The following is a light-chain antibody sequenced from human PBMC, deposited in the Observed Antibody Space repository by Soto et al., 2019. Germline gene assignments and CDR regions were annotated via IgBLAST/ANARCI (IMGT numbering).Light chain of an antibody. CDR1: QSVSSN. J-gene: IGKJ1*01. V-gene: IGKV3-15*01. Sequence: EIVMTQAPATLSVSPGERATLSCRASQSVSSNLAWYQQNPGQAPRLLIYGAYTRATGIPARFSGSGSGTDFTLTISRLEPEDFAVYYCQQYGSSGWTFGQGTKVDIK. CDR3: QQYGSSGWT. CDR2: GAY.